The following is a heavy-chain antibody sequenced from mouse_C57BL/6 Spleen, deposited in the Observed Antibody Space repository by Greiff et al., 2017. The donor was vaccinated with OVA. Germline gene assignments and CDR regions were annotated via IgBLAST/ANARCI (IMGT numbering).Heavy chain of an antibody. V-gene: IGHV1-64*01. D-gene: IGHD2-5*01. CDR3: ARDGYYSNPYYAMDY. CDR1: GYTFTSYW. J-gene: IGHJ4*01. Sequence: QVQLQQSGAELVKPGASVKLSCKASGYTFTSYWMHWVKQRPGQGLEWIGMIHPNSGSTNYNEKFKSKATLTVDKSSSTAYMQLSSLTSEDSAVYYCARDGYYSNPYYAMDYWGQGTSVTVSS. CDR2: IHPNSGST.